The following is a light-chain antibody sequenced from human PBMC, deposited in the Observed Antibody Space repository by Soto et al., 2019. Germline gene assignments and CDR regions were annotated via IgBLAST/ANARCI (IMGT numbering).Light chain of an antibody. CDR3: QQRSTGPPIT. J-gene: IGKJ5*01. CDR1: QSVSSY. CDR2: DAS. V-gene: IGKV3-11*01. Sequence: EIVLTQSPATLSLSPGERATLSCRASQSVSSYLAWYQQKPGQAPRLLIYDASTRATGIPARFSGSGSGTDFPLTISSLVPEDFAVYYCQQRSTGPPITFGQGTRLEIK.